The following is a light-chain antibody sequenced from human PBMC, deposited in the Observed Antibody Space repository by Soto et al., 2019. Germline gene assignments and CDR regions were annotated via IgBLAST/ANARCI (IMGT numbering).Light chain of an antibody. J-gene: IGKJ1*01. CDR1: QSISRTY. V-gene: IGKV3-20*01. CDR3: QQYTRSPRT. CDR2: ATS. Sequence: ENVLTQSPGTLSLSPGERATLSCRASQSISRTYLAWYQQKPVQAPRLLIYATSSRATGIPDRFSGSGSGTDFTLTISRLEPEDSAVYYCQQYTRSPRTFGQGTKVDIK.